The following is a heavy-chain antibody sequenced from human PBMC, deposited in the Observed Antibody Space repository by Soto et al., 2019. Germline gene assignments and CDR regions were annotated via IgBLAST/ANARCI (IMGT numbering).Heavy chain of an antibody. CDR3: ARDYCSGGSCPDIFFDY. Sequence: ESGGGLVQPGGSLRLSCAASGFTFSSYSMNWVRQAPGKGLEWVSYISSSSSTIYYADSVKGRFTISRDNAKNSLYLQMNSLRDEDTAVYYCARDYCSGGSCPDIFFDYWGQGTLVTVSS. CDR2: ISSSSSTI. J-gene: IGHJ4*02. D-gene: IGHD2-15*01. CDR1: GFTFSSYS. V-gene: IGHV3-48*02.